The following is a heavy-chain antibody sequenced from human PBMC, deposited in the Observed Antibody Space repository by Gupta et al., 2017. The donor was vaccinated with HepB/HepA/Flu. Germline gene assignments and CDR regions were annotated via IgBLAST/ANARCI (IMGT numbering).Heavy chain of an antibody. CDR3: ARHGRGGSYFGFDY. V-gene: IGHV4-59*08. CDR1: GGSISSYY. Sequence: QVQLQEPGPGLVKPSETLSLTCTVSGGSISSYYWSWIRQPPGKGLEWIGYIYYSGSTNYNPSLKSRVTISVDTSKNQFSLKLSSVTAADTAVYYCARHGRGGSYFGFDYWGQGTLVTVSS. CDR2: IYYSGST. D-gene: IGHD1-26*01. J-gene: IGHJ4*02.